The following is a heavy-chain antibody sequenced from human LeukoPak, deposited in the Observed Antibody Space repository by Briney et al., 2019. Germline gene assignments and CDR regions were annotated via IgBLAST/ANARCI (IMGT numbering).Heavy chain of an antibody. J-gene: IGHJ5*02. CDR3: ARDRGSSGWYGRFDP. Sequence: SETLSLTCTVSGGSISSSSYYWGWIRQPPGKGLEWIGSIYYSGSTYYNPSLKSRVTISVDTSKNQFSLKLSSVTAADTAVYYCARDRGSSGWYGRFDPWGQGTLVTVSS. CDR2: IYYSGST. D-gene: IGHD6-19*01. V-gene: IGHV4-39*07. CDR1: GGSISSSSYY.